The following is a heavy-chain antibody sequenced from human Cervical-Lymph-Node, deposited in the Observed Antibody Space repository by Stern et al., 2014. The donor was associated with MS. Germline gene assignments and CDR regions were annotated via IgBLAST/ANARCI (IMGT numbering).Heavy chain of an antibody. V-gene: IGHV3-48*01. CDR1: GFTFSSYS. D-gene: IGHD6-19*01. J-gene: IGHJ5*02. CDR2: ISSSSSTI. Sequence: VQLVESGGGLVQPGGSLRLSCAASGFTFSSYSMNWVRQAPGKGLEWVSSISSSSSTIYYADSVKGRFTISRDNAKNSLYLQMNSLRPGDTPVYYCARGPGGIAVAGLCAPWGQGTLVTAPS. CDR3: ARGPGGIAVAGLCAP.